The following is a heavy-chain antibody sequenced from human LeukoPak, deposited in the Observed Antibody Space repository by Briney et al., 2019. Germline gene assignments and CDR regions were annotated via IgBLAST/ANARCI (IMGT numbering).Heavy chain of an antibody. CDR1: GFTFSGSS. CDR2: ISSTGDST. Sequence: TGGSLRVSCAASGFTFSGSSMHWVRQAPGKGLEYVSSISSTGDSTYYADSVKGRFTISRDNSKYTLYLQMGSLRTEDMAVYYCAKSDDYGDYVPVYWGQGTLVTVSS. CDR3: AKSDDYGDYVPVY. J-gene: IGHJ4*02. V-gene: IGHV3-64*02. D-gene: IGHD4-17*01.